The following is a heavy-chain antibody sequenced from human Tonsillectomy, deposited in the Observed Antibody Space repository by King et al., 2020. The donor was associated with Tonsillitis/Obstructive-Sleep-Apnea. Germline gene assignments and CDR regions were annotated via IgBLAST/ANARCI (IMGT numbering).Heavy chain of an antibody. J-gene: IGHJ3*02. D-gene: IGHD1-14*01. CDR2: INSDGSNT. Sequence: VQLVESGGGLVQPGGSLRLSCAVSGFTFSSYWMYWVRQVPGKGLVWVSRINSDGSNTSYAESVKGRFTISRDNAKNTLYLQMNSLRAEDTAVYHCSPVYLPFDIWGQGTMVTVSS. V-gene: IGHV3-74*02. CDR3: SPVYLPFDI. CDR1: GFTFSSYW.